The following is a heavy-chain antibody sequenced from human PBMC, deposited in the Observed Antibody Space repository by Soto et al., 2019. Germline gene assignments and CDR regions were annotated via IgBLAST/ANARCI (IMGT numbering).Heavy chain of an antibody. Sequence: EVQLVQSGAEVKKPGESLKISCKGSGYTFTNYWIGWVRQMPGKGPEWMGIIYPGDSGTKYNPSFQGQVTISADKSITTTYLQWSSLKASDTAIYYCAASIFYYGMDVWGQGTTVTVSS. CDR1: GYTFTNYW. CDR2: IYPGDSGT. CDR3: AASIFYYGMDV. J-gene: IGHJ6*02. V-gene: IGHV5-51*01.